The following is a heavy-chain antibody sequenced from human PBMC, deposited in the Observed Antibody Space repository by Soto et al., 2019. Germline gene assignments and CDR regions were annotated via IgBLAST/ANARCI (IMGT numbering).Heavy chain of an antibody. CDR2: ISYDGSNK. CDR1: GFTFSSYG. D-gene: IGHD3-3*01. J-gene: IGHJ4*02. V-gene: IGHV3-30*03. Sequence: GGSLRLSCAASGFTFSSYGMHWVRQAPGKGLEWVAVISYDGSNKYYADSVKGRFTISRDNSKNTLYLQMNSLRAEDTAVYYCARGGFLEWLLPPSVYYFDYWGQGTLVTVSS. CDR3: ARGGFLEWLLPPSVYYFDY.